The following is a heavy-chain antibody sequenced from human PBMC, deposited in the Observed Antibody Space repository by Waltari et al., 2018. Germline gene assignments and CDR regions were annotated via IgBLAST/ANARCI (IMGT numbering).Heavy chain of an antibody. CDR3: ARVVGATTYYYYGMDV. V-gene: IGHV1-69*13. J-gene: IGHJ6*02. CDR1: GGTFSSYA. Sequence: QDQLVQSGAEVKKPGSSVKVSCKASGGTFSSYAISWVRQPPGQGLEWMGGIIPIFGTANYAQKFQGRVTITAAESTSTAYMELGSLRSEDTAVYYCARVVGATTYYYYGMDVWGQGTTVTVSS. CDR2: IIPIFGTA. D-gene: IGHD1-26*01.